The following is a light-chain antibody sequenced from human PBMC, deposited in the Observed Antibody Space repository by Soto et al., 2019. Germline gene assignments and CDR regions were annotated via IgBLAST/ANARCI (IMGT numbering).Light chain of an antibody. V-gene: IGKV3-15*01. Sequence: TVVTQSPATLSVSVGERATLSCRASQSVRSHLAWYQQKPGQAPRLLIYGASTRVTGIPARFSGSGSGTEFTLTISSLQSEDFAVYHCQQYNDWPTFGQGTKVDFK. CDR2: GAS. CDR3: QQYNDWPT. CDR1: QSVRSH. J-gene: IGKJ1*01.